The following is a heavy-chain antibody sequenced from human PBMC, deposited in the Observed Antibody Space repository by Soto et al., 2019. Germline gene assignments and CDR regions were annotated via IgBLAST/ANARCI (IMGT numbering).Heavy chain of an antibody. CDR1: GDSISSSHW. CDR2: VFHTGPT. Sequence: QVQLQESGPRLVKPSGTLSLTCNVSGDSISSSHWWTWARQAPGMGLEWIGEVFHTGPTNYNPSLKSRVTISMDKSKNLSSLKITSVTAADPAVYYCARAPNYYYYMDVWGKGSTVTVSS. CDR3: ARAPNYYYYMDV. J-gene: IGHJ6*03. V-gene: IGHV4-4*02.